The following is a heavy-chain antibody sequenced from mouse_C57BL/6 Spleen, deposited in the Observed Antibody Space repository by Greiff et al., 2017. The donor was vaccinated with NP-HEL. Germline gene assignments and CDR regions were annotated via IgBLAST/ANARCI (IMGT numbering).Heavy chain of an antibody. CDR3: TRSITNGVEEYDFDY. V-gene: IGHV1-15*01. D-gene: IGHD1-1*01. CDR1: GYTFTDYE. Sequence: QVQLQQSGAELVRPGASVTLSCKASGYTFTDYEMHWVKQTPVHGLEWIGAIDPETGGTAYNQKFKGKAILTADKSSSTAYMDLRSLTSADAAVSYCTRSITNGVEEYDFDYWGQGTTLTVST. J-gene: IGHJ2*01. CDR2: IDPETGGT.